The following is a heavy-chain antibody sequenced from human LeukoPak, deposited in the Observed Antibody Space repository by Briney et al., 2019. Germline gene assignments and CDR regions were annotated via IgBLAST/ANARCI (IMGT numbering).Heavy chain of an antibody. CDR1: GGSISSGGYY. CDR2: IYYSGST. J-gene: IGHJ3*02. Sequence: SETLSLTCAVSGGSISSGGYYWSWIRQHPGKGLEWIGYIYYSGSTYYNPSLKSRVTISVDTSKNQFSLKLSSVTAADTAVYYCARDASGYQDAFDIWGQGTMVTVSS. D-gene: IGHD5-12*01. CDR3: ARDASGYQDAFDI. V-gene: IGHV4-31*11.